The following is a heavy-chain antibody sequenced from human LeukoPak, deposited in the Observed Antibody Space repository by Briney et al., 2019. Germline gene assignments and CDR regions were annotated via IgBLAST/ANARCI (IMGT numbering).Heavy chain of an antibody. CDR1: GGSFSGYY. CDR3: ARGTVDIVVVPAAIVTSGVFDY. J-gene: IGHJ4*02. Sequence: PSETLSLTCAVYGGSFSGYYWGWIRQPPGKGLEWIGGINHSGSTNYNPSLKSRVTISVDTSKNQFSLKLSSVTAADTAVYYCARGTVDIVVVPAAIVTSGVFDYWGQGTLVTVSS. CDR2: INHSGST. V-gene: IGHV4-34*01. D-gene: IGHD2-2*02.